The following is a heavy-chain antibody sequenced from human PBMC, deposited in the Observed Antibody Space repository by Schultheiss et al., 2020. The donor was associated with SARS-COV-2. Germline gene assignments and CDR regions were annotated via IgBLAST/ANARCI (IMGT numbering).Heavy chain of an antibody. CDR2: ISAYNGNT. V-gene: IGHV1-18*01. Sequence: GESLKISCKASGYTFSTYGISWVRQAPGQGLEWMGWISAYNGNTKYAQKLQGRVTMTTDTSTSTAYMELRSLRSDDTAVYYCARASHSGNPYYFDYWGQGTLVTVSS. CDR3: ARASHSGNPYYFDY. J-gene: IGHJ4*02. CDR1: GYTFSTYG. D-gene: IGHD1-26*01.